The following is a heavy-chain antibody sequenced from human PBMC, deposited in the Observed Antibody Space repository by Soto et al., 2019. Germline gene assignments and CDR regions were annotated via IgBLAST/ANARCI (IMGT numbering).Heavy chain of an antibody. CDR3: ARSRAAAGLYYFDY. Sequence: ESGGGVVQPGRSLRLSCAASGFTFSSYGMHWVRQAPGKGLEWVAVIWYDGSNKYYADSVKGRFTISRDNSKNTLYLQMNSLRAEDTAVYYCARSRAAAGLYYFDYWGQGTLVTVSS. CDR2: IWYDGSNK. D-gene: IGHD6-13*01. V-gene: IGHV3-33*01. J-gene: IGHJ4*02. CDR1: GFTFSSYG.